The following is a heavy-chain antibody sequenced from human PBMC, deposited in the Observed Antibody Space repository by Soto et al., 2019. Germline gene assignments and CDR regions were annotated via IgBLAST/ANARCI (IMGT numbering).Heavy chain of an antibody. CDR2: IIPIFGTA. D-gene: IGHD3-3*01. V-gene: IGHV1-69*13. J-gene: IGHJ6*02. Sequence: SVKVSCKASGGTISSYAISWVRQAPGQGLEWMGGIIPIFGTANYAQKFQGRVTITADESTSTAYMELSSLRSEDTAVYYCARAPKRFFGVVINTIPLYSSYYWGMDVWGQGTTVTVSS. CDR3: ARAPKRFFGVVINTIPLYSSYYWGMDV. CDR1: GGTISSYA.